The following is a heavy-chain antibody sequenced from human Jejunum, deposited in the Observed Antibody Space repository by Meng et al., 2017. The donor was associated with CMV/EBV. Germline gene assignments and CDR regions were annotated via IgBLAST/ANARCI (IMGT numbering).Heavy chain of an antibody. J-gene: IGHJ4*02. D-gene: IGHD3-16*01. CDR3: TTGAPGGTYVDY. CDR2: IKSKKDGTTT. V-gene: IGHV3-15*01. CDR1: GLSVDIKW. Sequence: SGLSVDIKWMSWVRQATGKGLEWVGRIKSKKDGTTTDYAAPVKGRFTISRDDSKNTVYLQMNSLKTEDAAMYYCTTGAPGGTYVDYWGRGTLVTVSS.